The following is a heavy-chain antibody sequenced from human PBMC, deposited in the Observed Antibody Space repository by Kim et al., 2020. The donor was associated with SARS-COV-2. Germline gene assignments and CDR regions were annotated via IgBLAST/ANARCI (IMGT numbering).Heavy chain of an antibody. CDR2: INAGNGNT. V-gene: IGHV1-3*01. J-gene: IGHJ6*02. D-gene: IGHD7-27*01. CDR1: GYTFTSYA. CDR3: AGGNWALYYYYGMDV. Sequence: ASVKVSCKASGYTFTSYAMHWVRQAPGQRLEWMGWINAGNGNTKYSQKFQGRVTITRDTSASTAYMELSSLRSEDTAVYYCAGGNWALYYYYGMDVWGQGTTVTVSS.